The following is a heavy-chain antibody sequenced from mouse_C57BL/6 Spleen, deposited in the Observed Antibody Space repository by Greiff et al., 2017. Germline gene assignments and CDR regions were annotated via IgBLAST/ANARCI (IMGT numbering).Heavy chain of an antibody. CDR1: GFTFSSYT. J-gene: IGHJ2*01. Sequence: EVKVVESGGGLVKPGGSLKLSCAASGFTFSSYTMSWVRQTPEKRLEWVATISGGGGNTYYPDSVKGRFTISRDNAKNTLYLQMSSLRSEDTALYYCARRGRGYYFDYWGQGTTLTVSS. V-gene: IGHV5-9*01. CDR3: ARRGRGYYFDY. CDR2: ISGGGGNT.